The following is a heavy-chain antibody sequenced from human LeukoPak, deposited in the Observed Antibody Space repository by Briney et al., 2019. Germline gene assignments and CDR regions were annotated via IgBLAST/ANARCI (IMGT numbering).Heavy chain of an antibody. V-gene: IGHV3-30*02. Sequence: GGSLRLSCAASGFTFSNYGMHWVRQAPGKGLEWVAFIRYDGSNKYYADSVKGRFTISRDNSKNTLYLQMNSLRAEDTAVYYCAKDRGYYYGSGSYLDYWGQGTLVTVSS. CDR2: IRYDGSNK. D-gene: IGHD3-10*01. J-gene: IGHJ4*02. CDR3: AKDRGYYYGSGSYLDY. CDR1: GFTFSNYG.